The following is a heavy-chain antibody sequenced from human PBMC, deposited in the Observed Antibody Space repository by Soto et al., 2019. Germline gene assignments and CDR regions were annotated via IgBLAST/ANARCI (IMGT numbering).Heavy chain of an antibody. Sequence: QVQLVQSGAEVKKPGASVKISCKASGYTFIHYYIHWVRQAPGQGLEWMAVINPNGGSTNYAQRFQGRATVTSDTFTTAVSMELNSLESDDSAVYFCARSLLRGEFWGQGTLVTVSS. V-gene: IGHV1-46*01. CDR1: GYTFIHYY. CDR3: ARSLLRGEF. D-gene: IGHD3-16*01. J-gene: IGHJ4*02. CDR2: INPNGGST.